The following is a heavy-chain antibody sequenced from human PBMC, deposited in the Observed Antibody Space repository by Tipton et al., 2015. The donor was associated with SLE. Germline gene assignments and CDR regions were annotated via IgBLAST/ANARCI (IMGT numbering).Heavy chain of an antibody. D-gene: IGHD3-22*01. CDR3: AGLYYYDSSN. J-gene: IGHJ4*02. Sequence: TLSLTCAVYGGSFSGYYWSWIRQPPGKGLEWIGEINHSGSTNYNPSLKSRVTISVDTSKNQFSLKLSSVTAADTAVYYCAGLYYYDSSNWGQGTLVTVSS. CDR1: GGSFSGYY. V-gene: IGHV4-34*01. CDR2: INHSGST.